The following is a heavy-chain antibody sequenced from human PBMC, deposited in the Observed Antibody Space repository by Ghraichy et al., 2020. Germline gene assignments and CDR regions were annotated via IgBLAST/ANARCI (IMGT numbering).Heavy chain of an antibody. CDR3: ARHRRHSSRPTDNWFDP. CDR2: IYYIGST. V-gene: IGHV4-39*01. CDR1: GGSISSSSYY. J-gene: IGHJ5*02. D-gene: IGHD6-13*01. Sequence: SETLSLTCTVSGGSISSSSYYWGWIRQPPGKGLEWIGSIYYIGSTYYNPSLKSRVTISVDTSKNQFSLKLSSVTAADTAVYFCARHRRHSSRPTDNWFDPWGQGTLVTVSS.